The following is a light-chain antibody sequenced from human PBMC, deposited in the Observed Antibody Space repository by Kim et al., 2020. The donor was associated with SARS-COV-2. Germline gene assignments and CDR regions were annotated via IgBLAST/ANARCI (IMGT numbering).Light chain of an antibody. Sequence: EIVLTQSPATLSLSPGERATLSCRASQSVSSYLAWYQQKPGQAPRLLIYDAYNRATGIPARFSGSGSGTDFTLTISSLEPEDFAVYYWQQRSNWPLTFGGGTKVDIK. V-gene: IGKV3-11*01. J-gene: IGKJ4*01. CDR1: QSVSSY. CDR2: DAY. CDR3: QQRSNWPLT.